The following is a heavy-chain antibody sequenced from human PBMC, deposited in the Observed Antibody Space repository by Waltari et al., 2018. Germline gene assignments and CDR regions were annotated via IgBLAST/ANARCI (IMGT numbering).Heavy chain of an antibody. CDR3: AKIPLLWFGDPQDGPYYYGMDV. CDR2: ISGRGGST. D-gene: IGHD3-10*01. CDR1: GFTFSSYA. V-gene: IGHV3-23*01. Sequence: EVQLLESGGGLVQPGGSLRLSCAASGFTFSSYAMSWVRQAPGKGLEWVSAISGRGGSTYYADSVKGRFTISRDNSKNTLYLQMNSLRAEDTAVYYCAKIPLLWFGDPQDGPYYYGMDVWGQGTTVTVSS. J-gene: IGHJ6*02.